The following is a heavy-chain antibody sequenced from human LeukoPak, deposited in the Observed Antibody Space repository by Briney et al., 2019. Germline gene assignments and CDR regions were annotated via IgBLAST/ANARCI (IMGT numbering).Heavy chain of an antibody. CDR2: ISSSGSTI. V-gene: IGHV3-11*04. CDR1: GFIFSDYY. D-gene: IGHD4-23*01. Sequence: GGSLRLSCTVSGFIFSDYYMSWVRQAPGKGLEWISDISSSGSTIYYADSVKGRFTISRDNAKKSLYLQMSRLRAEDTAVYYCGRELSGGNDYWGRGTLVTVSS. J-gene: IGHJ4*02. CDR3: GRELSGGNDY.